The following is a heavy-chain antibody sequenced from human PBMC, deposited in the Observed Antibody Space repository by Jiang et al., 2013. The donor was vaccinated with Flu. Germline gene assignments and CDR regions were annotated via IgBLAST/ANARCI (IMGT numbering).Heavy chain of an antibody. CDR2: IHNSGTT. D-gene: IGHD1-26*01. V-gene: IGHV4-59*11. Sequence: GSGLVKPSETLSLTCTVSSGSISSHYWSWIRQPPGKGLEWIGYIHNSGTTNYNPSLKSRVTISIDTSTNQFSLKLSSVTAADTAVYYCARYRYSGSYARHDGFDIWGQGTTVTVSS. J-gene: IGHJ3*02. CDR3: ARYRYSGSYARHDGFDI. CDR1: SGSISSHY.